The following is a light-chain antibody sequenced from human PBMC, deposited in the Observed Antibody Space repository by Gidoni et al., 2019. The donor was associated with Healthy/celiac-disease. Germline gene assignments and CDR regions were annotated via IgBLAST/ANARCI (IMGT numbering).Light chain of an antibody. CDR3: MRALQTPRT. Sequence: DIVMTLSLPSLPVTSGEPASISCSSSHGLLHSNGYNYLDWYLQKQGQSPQLLIYLVSDRASGVPDRFSGSGSGTDFTLKISSVEAEDVGIYYCMRALQTPRTFGQGTKLEIK. J-gene: IGKJ2*01. CDR1: HGLLHSNGYNY. CDR2: LVS. V-gene: IGKV2-28*01.